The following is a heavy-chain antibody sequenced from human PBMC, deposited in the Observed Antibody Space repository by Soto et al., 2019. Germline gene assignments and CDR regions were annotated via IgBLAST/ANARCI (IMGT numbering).Heavy chain of an antibody. CDR1: GGSISSSSYY. V-gene: IGHV4-39*07. CDR3: ASYYGGNLGYYYYGMDV. CDR2: IYYSGST. Sequence: PSETLSLTCTVSGGSISSSSYYWGWIRQPPGKGLEWIGSIYYSGSTYYNPSLKSRVTISVDTSKNQFSLKLSSVTAADTAVYYCASYYGGNLGYYYYGMDVWGQGTTVTVSS. J-gene: IGHJ6*02. D-gene: IGHD4-17*01.